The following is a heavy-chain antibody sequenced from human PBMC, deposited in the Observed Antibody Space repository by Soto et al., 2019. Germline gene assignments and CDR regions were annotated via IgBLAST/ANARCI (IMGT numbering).Heavy chain of an antibody. CDR2: ISYDGSNK. CDR3: ATVGRHSGYDYLGYYGMDV. CDR1: GFTFSSYA. J-gene: IGHJ6*02. D-gene: IGHD5-12*01. V-gene: IGHV3-30-3*01. Sequence: QVQLVESGGGVVQPGRSLRLSCAASGFTFSSYAMHWVRQAPGKGLEWVAVISYDGSNKYYADSVKGRFTISRDNSKNALYLQMNSLRAEDTAVYYCATVGRHSGYDYLGYYGMDVWGQGTTVTVSS.